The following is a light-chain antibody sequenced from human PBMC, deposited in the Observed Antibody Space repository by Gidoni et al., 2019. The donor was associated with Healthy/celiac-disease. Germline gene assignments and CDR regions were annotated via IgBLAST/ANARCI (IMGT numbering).Light chain of an antibody. CDR3: QQYGSSPRT. Sequence: EIALTQSPATLSLSPGERATLSCGASQRVSSSYLAGYQQKPGLAPRLLIYDAPSMATGIPDRFSGSCSGTNFTLTISRLEPEDFAVYYCQQYGSSPRTFGQGTKVEIK. CDR1: QRVSSSY. J-gene: IGKJ1*01. CDR2: DAP. V-gene: IGKV3D-20*01.